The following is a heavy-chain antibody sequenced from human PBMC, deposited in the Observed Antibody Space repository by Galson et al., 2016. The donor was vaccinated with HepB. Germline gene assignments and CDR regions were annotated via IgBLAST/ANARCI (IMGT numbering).Heavy chain of an antibody. V-gene: IGHV1-18*04. J-gene: IGHJ4*02. Sequence: SVKVSCKASGYTFTRYAVSWVRQAPGQGLEWMGWISGYNGDTKYAQKFQDRVTLTTDTSTSTAYMELRSLTSDDTAVYFCARDSASLDIVATIVFWGQGTLVTVSS. D-gene: IGHD5-12*01. CDR1: GYTFTRYA. CDR2: ISGYNGDT. CDR3: ARDSASLDIVATIVF.